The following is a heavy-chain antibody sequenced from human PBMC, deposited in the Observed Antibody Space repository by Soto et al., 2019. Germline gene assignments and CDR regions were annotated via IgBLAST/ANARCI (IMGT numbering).Heavy chain of an antibody. V-gene: IGHV3-30-3*01. J-gene: IGHJ4*02. Sequence: GGSLRLSCAASGFSFSDYAMHWVRQAPGRGPEWLALISFNGINTYYADSVRGRFTISRDNSKNTLFLQMNTLRAEETAVYYCARAVSGFEHFDFWGQGTLVTVSS. CDR1: GFSFSDYA. CDR2: ISFNGINT. CDR3: ARAVSGFEHFDF. D-gene: IGHD3-9*01.